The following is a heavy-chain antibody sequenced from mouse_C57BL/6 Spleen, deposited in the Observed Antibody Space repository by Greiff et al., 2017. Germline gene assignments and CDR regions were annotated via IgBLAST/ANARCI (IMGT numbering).Heavy chain of an antibody. CDR2: IDPEDGDT. D-gene: IGHD1-1*01. V-gene: IGHV14-2*01. CDR3: ARTVVASYYAMDY. CDR1: GFNIKDYY. J-gene: IGHJ4*01. Sequence: VQLQQSGAELVKPGASVKLSCTASGFNIKDYYMHWVKQRTEQGLEWIGRIDPEDGDTKYAPKFQGKATITADTSSNTAYLQLSSLTSEDTAVYYCARTVVASYYAMDYWGQGTSVTVSS.